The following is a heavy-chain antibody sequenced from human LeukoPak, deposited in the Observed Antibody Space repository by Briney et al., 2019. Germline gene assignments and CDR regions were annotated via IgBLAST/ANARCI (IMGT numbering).Heavy chain of an antibody. J-gene: IGHJ4*02. CDR3: ARGSMVRGVMQGFDY. V-gene: IGHV1-18*01. CDR1: GYTFTSYG. D-gene: IGHD3-10*01. Sequence: ASVKVSYKASGYTFTSYGISWVRQAPGQGLEWMGWISAYNGNTNYAQKLQGRVTMTTDTSTSTAYMELRSLRSDDTAVYYCARGSMVRGVMQGFDYWGQGTLVTVSS. CDR2: ISAYNGNT.